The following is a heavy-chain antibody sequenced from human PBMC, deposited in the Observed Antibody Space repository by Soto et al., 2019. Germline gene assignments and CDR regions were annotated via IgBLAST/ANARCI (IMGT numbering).Heavy chain of an antibody. V-gene: IGHV4-38-2*02. CDR1: RYCISTGYY. CDR3: ARVHVMVVAGSTFDY. D-gene: IGHD6-19*01. CDR2: MYHGGTT. Sequence: SESLSRPCTVCRYCISTGYYWAWIRQPPGKRPEWIASMYHGGTTFSNPSLKSRIPLSVDTSNNQCSLKLTSVTAADTAVYYCARVHVMVVAGSTFDYWGHRTLGTVAS. J-gene: IGHJ4*01.